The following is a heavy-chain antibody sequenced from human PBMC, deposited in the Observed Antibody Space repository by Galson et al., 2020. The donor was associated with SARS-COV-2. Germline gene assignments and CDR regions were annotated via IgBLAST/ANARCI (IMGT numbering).Heavy chain of an antibody. Sequence: SETLSLTCTVSGGSISSGSYYWSWIRQPAGKGLEWIGRIYTSGRTNYNPSLKSRVTISVDTSKNQFSLKLSSVTAADTAVYYCARDLGSIRTGNWNDADGGAFDIWGQGTMVTVSS. CDR3: ARDLGSIRTGNWNDADGGAFDI. D-gene: IGHD1-1*01. V-gene: IGHV4-61*02. CDR2: IYTSGRT. CDR1: GGSISSGSYY. J-gene: IGHJ3*02.